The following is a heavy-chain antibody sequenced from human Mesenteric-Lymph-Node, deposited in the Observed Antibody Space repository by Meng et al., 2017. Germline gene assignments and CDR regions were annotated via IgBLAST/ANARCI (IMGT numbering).Heavy chain of an antibody. V-gene: IGHV3-20*04. D-gene: IGHD2-2*01. Sequence: GGSLRLSCAASGFTFDDYGMSWGRQAPGKGLEWVSGINWNGGSTGYADSVKGRFTISRDNAKNSLYLQMNSLRAEDTAVYYCARGYGHCSRYSCREYYFDYWGQGTLVTVSS. CDR3: ARGYGHCSRYSCREYYFDY. CDR1: GFTFDDYG. CDR2: INWNGGST. J-gene: IGHJ4*02.